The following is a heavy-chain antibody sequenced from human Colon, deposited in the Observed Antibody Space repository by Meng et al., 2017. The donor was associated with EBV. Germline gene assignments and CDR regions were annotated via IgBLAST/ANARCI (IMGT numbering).Heavy chain of an antibody. J-gene: IGHJ4*02. CDR3: ARERGGVTRDFDS. D-gene: IGHD3-16*01. CDR1: GDSTSTTGYY. V-gene: IGHV4-39*06. Sequence: ETVPCRCNILEPVSSLPSGYGDSTSTTGYYGGWVRQHAGGVREWVGGTFFSGNTYLNPALKTRVPISVATSKTQFTRKLSSVTVADTAIYSCARERGGVTRDFDSWGQGALVTVSS. CDR2: TFFSGNT.